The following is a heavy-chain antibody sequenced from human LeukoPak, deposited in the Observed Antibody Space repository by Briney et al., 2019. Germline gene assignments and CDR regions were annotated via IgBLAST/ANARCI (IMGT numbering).Heavy chain of an antibody. CDR3: AKENSPGIAAAAKDY. Sequence: GGSLRLSCAASGFTFSSYWMSWVRQAPGKGLEWVANIKQDGSEKYYVDSVKGRFTISRDNAKNSLYLQMNSLRAEDTAVYYCAKENSPGIAAAAKDYWGQGTLVTVSS. J-gene: IGHJ4*02. D-gene: IGHD6-13*01. V-gene: IGHV3-7*03. CDR1: GFTFSSYW. CDR2: IKQDGSEK.